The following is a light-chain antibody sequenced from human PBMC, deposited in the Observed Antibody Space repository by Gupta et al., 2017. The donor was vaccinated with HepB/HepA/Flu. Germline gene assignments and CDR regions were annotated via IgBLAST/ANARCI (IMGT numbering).Light chain of an antibody. V-gene: IGLV3-1*01. J-gene: IGLJ2*01. CDR3: QAWDNSIVV. CDR1: KWGNKY. Sequence: SYELTQPPSVSVSPGQTASITCSGDKWGNKYACWYQQKPGQSPVLVMDQDTKRPSGIPERFSGSNSGNTATLTISGTQPMDEDDYYCQAWDNSIVVFGGGTKLTVL. CDR2: QDT.